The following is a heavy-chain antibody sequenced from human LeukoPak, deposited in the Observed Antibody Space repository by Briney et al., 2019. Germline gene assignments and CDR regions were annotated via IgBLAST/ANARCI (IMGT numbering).Heavy chain of an antibody. CDR2: INPNSGGT. J-gene: IGHJ4*02. D-gene: IGHD6-13*01. CDR1: GYTFTGYY. CDR3: AREGGYEQSQDRLYYFDY. V-gene: IGHV1-2*02. Sequence: ASVKVSCKASGYTFTGYYMHWVRQAPGQGLEWMGWINPNSGGTNYAQKFQGRVTMTRDTSISTAYMELSRLRSDDTAVYYCAREGGYEQSQDRLYYFDYWGQGTLVTVSS.